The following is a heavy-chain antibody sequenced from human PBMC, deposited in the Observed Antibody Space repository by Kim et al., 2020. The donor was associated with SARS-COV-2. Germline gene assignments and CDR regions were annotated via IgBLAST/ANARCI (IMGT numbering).Heavy chain of an antibody. D-gene: IGHD3-9*01. J-gene: IGHJ4*02. Sequence: NPPLKRRVTISVDTSKNQFSLKLSSVTAADTAVYYCARIYDILTGYLFDYWGQGTLVTVSS. V-gene: IGHV4-59*01. CDR3: ARIYDILTGYLFDY.